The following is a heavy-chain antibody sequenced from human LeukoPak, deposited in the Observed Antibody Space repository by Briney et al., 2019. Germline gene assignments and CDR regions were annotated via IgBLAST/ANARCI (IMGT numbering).Heavy chain of an antibody. CDR3: VSFYETY. Sequence: AGGSLRLSCAASGFTFSTNAMSWVRQAPGKGLEWVSGITGSDIRTYNADSAEGRFTITRDNAKNTVYLQMNNLRAEDTAVYYCVSFYETYWGRGTLVTVSS. CDR1: GFTFSTNA. V-gene: IGHV3-23*01. CDR2: ITGSDIRT. D-gene: IGHD2-2*01. J-gene: IGHJ4*02.